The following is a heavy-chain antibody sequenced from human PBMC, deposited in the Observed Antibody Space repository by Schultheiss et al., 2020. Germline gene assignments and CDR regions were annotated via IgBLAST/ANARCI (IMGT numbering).Heavy chain of an antibody. J-gene: IGHJ6*02. D-gene: IGHD4-17*01. CDR3: AHSDYGDYVYGMDV. CDR1: GFSLSTSGMC. CDR2: IYWDDDK. Sequence: SGPTLVKPTQTLTLTCTFSGFSLSTSGMCVSWIRQPPGKALEWLALIYWDDDKRYSPSLKSRLTITKDTSKNQVVLTMTNMDPVDTATYYCAHSDYGDYVYGMDVWGQGTTVTVSS. V-gene: IGHV2-5*08.